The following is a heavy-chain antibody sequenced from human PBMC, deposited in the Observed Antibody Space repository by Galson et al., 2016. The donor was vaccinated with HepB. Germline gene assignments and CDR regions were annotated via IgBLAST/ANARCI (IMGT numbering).Heavy chain of an antibody. CDR1: GFSFSTDGMS. CDR2: MDWVDGT. J-gene: IGHJ6*02. D-gene: IGHD2-15*01. Sequence: PALVKPTQTLTLTCTFSGFSFSTDGMSISWIRQRPGKALEWLALMDWVDGTYYSTSLETRLTISKDTSKNQVVLTMTNMDPADTATYFCTRMRGEVASTTGWYYFYAMDVWGQGTTVTVSS. CDR3: TRMRGEVASTTGWYYFYAMDV. V-gene: IGHV2-70*13.